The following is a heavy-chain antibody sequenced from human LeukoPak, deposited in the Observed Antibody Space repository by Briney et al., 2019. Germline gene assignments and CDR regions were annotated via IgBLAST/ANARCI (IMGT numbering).Heavy chain of an antibody. J-gene: IGHJ3*02. CDR2: ISAYNGNT. CDR1: GYTFTSYG. Sequence: ASVKVSCKASGYTFTSYGISWVRQAPGQGLEWMGWISAYNGNTHYAQKLQGRVTMTTDTSTSTAYMELRSLRSDDTAVYYCARSCSSTSCYGPVGAFDIWGQGTMVTVSS. D-gene: IGHD2-2*01. CDR3: ARSCSSTSCYGPVGAFDI. V-gene: IGHV1-18*01.